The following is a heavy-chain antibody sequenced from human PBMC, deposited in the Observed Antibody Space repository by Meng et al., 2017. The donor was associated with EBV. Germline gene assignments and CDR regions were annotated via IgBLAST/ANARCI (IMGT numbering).Heavy chain of an antibody. CDR3: ARGLDYFDY. J-gene: IGHJ4*02. CDR2: ISTYNGNT. V-gene: IGHV1-18*01. Sequence: QVELGRLRAGVKKPGALVKVSCKAFGYTFTSYVISWVRQAPGQGLEWMGWISTYNGNTNYAQKLQGRVTMTTDTSTSTAYMELRSLRSDDTAVYYCARGLDYFDYWGQGTLVTVSS. CDR1: GYTFTSYV.